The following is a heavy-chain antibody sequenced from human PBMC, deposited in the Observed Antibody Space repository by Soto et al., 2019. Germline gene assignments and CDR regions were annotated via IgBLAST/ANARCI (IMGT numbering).Heavy chain of an antibody. CDR3: SRVGGEYRSWQWPNNWFDP. D-gene: IGHD6-19*01. V-gene: IGHV1-18*01. Sequence: GASVKVSCKASGYTLTSYGISWVRQAPGQGLEWMGWISAYNGNKNYAQKLQGRVTMTTDTSTSTAYMELRSLSFDDTAVYYCSRVGGEYRSWQWPNNWFDPWGQGTLVTVSS. J-gene: IGHJ5*02. CDR2: ISAYNGNK. CDR1: GYTLTSYG.